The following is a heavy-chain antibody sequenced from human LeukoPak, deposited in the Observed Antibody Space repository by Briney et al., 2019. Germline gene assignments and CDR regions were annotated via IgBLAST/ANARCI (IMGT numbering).Heavy chain of an antibody. CDR2: INHSGST. V-gene: IGHV4-34*01. D-gene: IGHD6-13*01. Sequence: SEALSLTCAVYGGSFSGYYWSWIRQPPGKGLEWTGEINHSGSTNYNPSLKSRVTISVDTSKNQFSLKLSSVTAADTAVYYCARRIRIAAAGTWYYYYYMDVWGKGTTVTISS. CDR1: GGSFSGYY. J-gene: IGHJ6*03. CDR3: ARRIRIAAAGTWYYYYYMDV.